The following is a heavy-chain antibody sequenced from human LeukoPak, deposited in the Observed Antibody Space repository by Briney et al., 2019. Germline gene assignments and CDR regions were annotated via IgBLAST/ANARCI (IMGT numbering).Heavy chain of an antibody. CDR2: ICSSSSYR. CDR1: GFTFDGYG. CDR3: AREVRAGFGELLRRRDALDI. Sequence: GGSLRLSCAASGFTFDGYGMNRVRQAPGIGLKWGSSICSSSSYRYYADCEKGRFTISRDNDRNSLYLQMNSLRAEDTAVYDCAREVRAGFGELLRRRDALDIWGEGTMVSVSS. D-gene: IGHD3-10*01. V-gene: IGHV3-21*01. J-gene: IGHJ3*02.